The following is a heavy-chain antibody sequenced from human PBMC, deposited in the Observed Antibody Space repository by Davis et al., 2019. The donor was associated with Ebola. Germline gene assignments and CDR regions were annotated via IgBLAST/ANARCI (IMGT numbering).Heavy chain of an antibody. J-gene: IGHJ5*02. Sequence: GGSLRLSCAASGFSFSYYSMNWVRQAPGKGLEWVSSISSSSSYIYCADSVKGRFTISRDNSKNTLYLQMNSLRAEDTAVYYCARYSSGWYGWFDPWGQGTLVTVSS. D-gene: IGHD6-19*01. CDR2: ISSSSSYI. CDR3: ARYSSGWYGWFDP. V-gene: IGHV3-21*01. CDR1: GFSFSYYS.